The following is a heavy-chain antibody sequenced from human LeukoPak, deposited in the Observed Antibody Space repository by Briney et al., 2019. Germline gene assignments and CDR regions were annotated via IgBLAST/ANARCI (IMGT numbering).Heavy chain of an antibody. CDR2: IYYSGST. Sequence: SETLSLTCTVPGASISTYYWSWIRPPPGKGLEWLGLIYYSGSTTYNPSLKIRVTISVDTSKTQFSLRLNSVTAADTAGYYCARDVSAGRWVFNYWGRGTLVTVSS. D-gene: IGHD3-10*01. J-gene: IGHJ4*02. CDR3: ARDVSAGRWVFNY. V-gene: IGHV4-59*01. CDR1: GASISTYY.